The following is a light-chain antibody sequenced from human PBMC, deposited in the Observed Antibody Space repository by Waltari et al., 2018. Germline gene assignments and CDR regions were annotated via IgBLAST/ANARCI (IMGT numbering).Light chain of an antibody. V-gene: IGKV3-15*01. CDR2: GAS. CDR3: QQYNNWPPYT. Sequence: EIVMTQSPATLSASPGETASLSCRASQSVSSNLAWYQQKPGQAPRLLIYGASTRATGIPARFSGSGSGTEFTLTISSLQSEDFAVYYCQQYNNWPPYTFGQGTKLDIK. J-gene: IGKJ2*01. CDR1: QSVSSN.